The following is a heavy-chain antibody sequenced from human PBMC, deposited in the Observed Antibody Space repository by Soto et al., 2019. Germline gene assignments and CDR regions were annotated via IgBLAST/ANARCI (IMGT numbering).Heavy chain of an antibody. CDR3: AREQQWLIPHYYYYGMDV. V-gene: IGHV1-18*01. CDR1: GYTFTSYG. J-gene: IGHJ6*02. Sequence: QVQLVQSGAEVKKPGASVKVSCKASGYTFTSYGISWVRQAPGQGLEWMGWISAYNGNTNYAQKLQGRVTMTTDTSTSTAYMELRNLRSDDTAVYYCAREQQWLIPHYYYYGMDVWGQGTTVTVSS. CDR2: ISAYNGNT. D-gene: IGHD6-19*01.